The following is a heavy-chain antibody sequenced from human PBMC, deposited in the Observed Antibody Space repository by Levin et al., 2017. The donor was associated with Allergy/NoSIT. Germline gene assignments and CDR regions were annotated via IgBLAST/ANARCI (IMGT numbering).Heavy chain of an antibody. D-gene: IGHD3-16*02. CDR3: AKGAHYDYVWGSYREWFDP. V-gene: IGHV3-23*01. CDR2: ISGSGGST. J-gene: IGHJ5*02. Sequence: LSLPCAASGFTFRSYAMSWVRPAPGKGLEWVSTISGSGGSTYYADSVKGRFTISRDNSKNTLYLQMNSLRAEDTAVYYCAKGAHYDYVWGSYREWFDPWGQGTLVTVSS. CDR1: GFTFRSYA.